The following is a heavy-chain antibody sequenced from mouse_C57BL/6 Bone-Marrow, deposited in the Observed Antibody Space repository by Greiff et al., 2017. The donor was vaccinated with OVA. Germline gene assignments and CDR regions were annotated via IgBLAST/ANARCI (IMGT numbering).Heavy chain of an antibody. V-gene: IGHV1-64*01. D-gene: IGHD1-1*01. Sequence: QVQLQQPGAELVKPGASVKLSCKASGYTFTSYWMHWVKQRPGQGLEWIGMIHPNSGSTNYNEKFKSKATLTVDKSSSTAYMQLSSLTSEDSAVYYCAREDLLRDYFDYWGQGTTLTVSS. J-gene: IGHJ2*01. CDR1: GYTFTSYW. CDR3: AREDLLRDYFDY. CDR2: IHPNSGST.